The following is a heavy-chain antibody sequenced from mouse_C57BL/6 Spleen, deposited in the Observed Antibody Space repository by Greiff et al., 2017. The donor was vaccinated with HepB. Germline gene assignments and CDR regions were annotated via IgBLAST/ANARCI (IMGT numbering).Heavy chain of an antibody. D-gene: IGHD2-2*01. CDR1: GFTFSSYA. V-gene: IGHV5-4*01. CDR2: ISDGGSYT. Sequence: EVKLVESGGGLVKPGGSLKLSCAASGFTFSSYAMSWVRQTPEKRLEWVATISDGGSYTYYPDNVKGRFTISRDNAKNNLYLQMSHLKSEDTAMYYCARDGSWLRGSYFDYWGQGTTLTVSS. J-gene: IGHJ2*01. CDR3: ARDGSWLRGSYFDY.